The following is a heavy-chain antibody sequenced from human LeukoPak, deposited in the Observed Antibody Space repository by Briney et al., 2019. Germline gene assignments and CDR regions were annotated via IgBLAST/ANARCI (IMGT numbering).Heavy chain of an antibody. CDR3: ARVTGIAVAGTYY. CDR1: GYSISSGYY. D-gene: IGHD6-19*01. Sequence: SETLSLTCTVSGYSISSGYYWGWIRQPPGNGLEWIGSIYHSGSTYYNPSLKSRVTISVDTSKNQFSLKLSSVTAADTAVYYCARVTGIAVAGTYYWGQGTLVTVSS. V-gene: IGHV4-38-2*02. J-gene: IGHJ4*02. CDR2: IYHSGST.